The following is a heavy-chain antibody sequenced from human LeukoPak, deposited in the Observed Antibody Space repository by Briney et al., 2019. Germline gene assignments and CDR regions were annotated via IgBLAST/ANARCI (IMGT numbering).Heavy chain of an antibody. CDR2: IKEDGSEK. J-gene: IGHJ4*02. Sequence: PGGSLRLSCAASGFTFSSCWMSWVRQAPGEGLEWVANIKEDGSEKYYVDSVKGRFTISRDNAKNSLCLQMNSLRAEDTAVYYCARFSQLASNDYWGQGTLVTVSS. V-gene: IGHV3-7*01. CDR1: GFTFSSCW. D-gene: IGHD6-6*01. CDR3: ARFSQLASNDY.